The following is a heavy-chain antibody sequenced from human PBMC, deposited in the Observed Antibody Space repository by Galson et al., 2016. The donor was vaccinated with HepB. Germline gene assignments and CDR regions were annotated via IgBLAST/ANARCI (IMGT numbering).Heavy chain of an antibody. D-gene: IGHD2-2*01. CDR2: LYYSGST. CDR3: ARYCSSTSCSRYGDILTGYDGPF. Sequence: SETLSLTCTVSGGSISSSRYSWGWIRQPPGKGLEWIGCLYYSGSTYYNSSPKSRVTLSVDTSKNQFSLNLIAVTAADTAVYYCARYCSSTSCSRYGDILTGYDGPFWGQGTLVTVSS. CDR1: GGSISSSRYS. J-gene: IGHJ4*02. V-gene: IGHV4-39*01.